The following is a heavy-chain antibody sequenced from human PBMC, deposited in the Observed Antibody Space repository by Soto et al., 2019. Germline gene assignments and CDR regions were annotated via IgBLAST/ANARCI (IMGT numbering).Heavy chain of an antibody. CDR1: GFSFSIDA. V-gene: IGHV3-23*01. CDR3: AKRGYCSGGTYFGDYFQH. Sequence: EVQMLESGGGLVQPGGTLRLSCAASGFSFSIDAMSWVRQAPGRGLEWVATISGSGDSTYYADSVKGRFTISRDNSRNTVNLQVNSLRAEDTAVYYCAKRGYCSGGTYFGDYFQHWGQGTLVIVSS. D-gene: IGHD2-15*01. J-gene: IGHJ1*01. CDR2: ISGSGDST.